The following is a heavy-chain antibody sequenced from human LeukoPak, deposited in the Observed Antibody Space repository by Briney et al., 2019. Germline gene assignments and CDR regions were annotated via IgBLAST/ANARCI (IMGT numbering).Heavy chain of an antibody. D-gene: IGHD3-10*01. CDR2: IKHDGSET. CDR3: AKAKEFDYGSGSGNYYPYSFDL. J-gene: IGHJ4*02. Sequence: GGSLRLSCAATGFPFNGYWMTWVRQAPGKGLEWVANIKHDGSETNYVDSVKGRFSISRDNAKNSLYLQMDSLRAEDTAVYFCAKAKEFDYGSGSGNYYPYSFDLWGQGTLVTASS. V-gene: IGHV3-7*01. CDR1: GFPFNGYW.